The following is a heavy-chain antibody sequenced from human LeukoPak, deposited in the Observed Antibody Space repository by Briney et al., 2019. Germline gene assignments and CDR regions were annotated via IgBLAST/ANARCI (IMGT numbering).Heavy chain of an antibody. CDR3: AKSSFGVAHFGGY. V-gene: IGHV3-23*01. CDR1: GFTFSSYA. Sequence: GGSLRLSCAASGFTFSSYAMSWVRPAPGKGLEWGSAICGSGGSTYYADSVKGRFTISRDNSKNTLYLQMNSLRAEDTAVYYCAKSSFGVAHFGGYWGQGTLVTVSS. D-gene: IGHD3-3*01. J-gene: IGHJ4*02. CDR2: ICGSGGST.